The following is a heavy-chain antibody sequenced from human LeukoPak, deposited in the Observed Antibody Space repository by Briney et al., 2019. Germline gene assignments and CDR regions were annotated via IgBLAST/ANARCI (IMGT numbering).Heavy chain of an antibody. CDR3: ASVGGGSFNLWLDY. V-gene: IGHV1-2*02. J-gene: IGHJ4*02. CDR1: GYTFTDYY. D-gene: IGHD2-15*01. CDR2: INPNSGGT. Sequence: ASVKVSCKASGYTFTDYYMHWVRQAPGQGLEWMGWINPNSGGTNYAQKFQGRVTMTRDTSISTAYMELSRLKYDDTAVYYCASVGGGSFNLWLDYWGQGILVTVSS.